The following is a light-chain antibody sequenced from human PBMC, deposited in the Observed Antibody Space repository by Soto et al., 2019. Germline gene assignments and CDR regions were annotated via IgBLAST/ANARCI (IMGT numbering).Light chain of an antibody. CDR2: WAS. CDR1: QTVLYSSNNKNH. Sequence: DIVMTQSPASLSVSLGERATINCKSSQTVLYSSNNKNHLAWYQQRPGQPPKLLFSWASTRESGVPDRFSASGSGTDFTLSIGGLQAEDVAVYYCQQYYSTPRTFGQGTKVEIK. CDR3: QQYYSTPRT. J-gene: IGKJ1*01. V-gene: IGKV4-1*01.